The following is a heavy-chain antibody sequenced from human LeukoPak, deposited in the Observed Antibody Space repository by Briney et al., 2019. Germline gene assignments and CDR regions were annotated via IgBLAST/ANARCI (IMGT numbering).Heavy chain of an antibody. J-gene: IGHJ5*02. CDR2: IYPGDSDA. CDR3: ARQGTVTTPAS. V-gene: IGHV5-51*01. Sequence: GESLKISCMGSGYTFTNYWIGWVRQMPGKGLEWMGIIYPGDSDARYSPSFQGQVTISADKSISTAYLQWSSLKASDTAMYYCARQGTVTTPASWGQGTLVTVSS. D-gene: IGHD4-17*01. CDR1: GYTFTNYW.